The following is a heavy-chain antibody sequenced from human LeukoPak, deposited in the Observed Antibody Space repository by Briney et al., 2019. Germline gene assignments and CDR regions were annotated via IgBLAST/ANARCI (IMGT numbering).Heavy chain of an antibody. CDR3: ARGRVYFDY. CDR2: IYYSGST. CDR1: GGSISSSSYY. Sequence: SETLPLTCTVSGGSISSSSYYWGWIRQPPGKGLEWIGSIYYSGSTYYNPSLKSRVTISVDTSKNQFSLKLSSVTAADTAVYYCARGRVYFDYWGQGTLVTVSS. V-gene: IGHV4-39*07. J-gene: IGHJ4*02.